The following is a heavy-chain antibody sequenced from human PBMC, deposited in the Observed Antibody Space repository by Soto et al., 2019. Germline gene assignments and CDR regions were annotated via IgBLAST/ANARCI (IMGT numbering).Heavy chain of an antibody. CDR2: IYPDDSET. V-gene: IGHV5-51*01. D-gene: IGHD1-26*01. J-gene: IGHJ4*02. CDR1: GYSFSNFW. CDR3: ERSVIVTSTRNYFDL. Sequence: PGESLKISCQASGYSFSNFWIAWVRQISGEGLEWLGIIYPDDSETRYSPSFLGQVTISADKSIKTTYLQWSSLKASDTAIYFCERSVIVTSTRNYFDLWGQGTLVTVYS.